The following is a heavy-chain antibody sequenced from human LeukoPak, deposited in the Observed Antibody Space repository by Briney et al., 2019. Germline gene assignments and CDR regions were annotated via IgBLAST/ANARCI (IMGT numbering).Heavy chain of an antibody. D-gene: IGHD2-15*01. J-gene: IGHJ5*02. CDR1: GGTFSSYA. CDR3: ARYRYVRILQNWFDP. V-gene: IGHV1-8*02. CDR2: MNPNSGNT. Sequence: ASVKVSCKASGGTFSSYAINWVRQATGQGLEWMGWMNPNSGNTGYAQKFQGRVTMTRNTSISTAYMELSSLRSEDTAVYYCARYRYVRILQNWFDPWGQGTLVTVSS.